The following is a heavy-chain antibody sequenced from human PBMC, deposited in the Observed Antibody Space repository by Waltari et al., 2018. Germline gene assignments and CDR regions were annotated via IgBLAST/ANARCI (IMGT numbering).Heavy chain of an antibody. V-gene: IGHV2-5*01. CDR2: IYWNDDK. CDR1: GFSLSTSGVG. CDR3: AHSWRSSSWYYFDY. D-gene: IGHD6-13*01. Sequence: QITLKESGHTLVKPTQTLTLTCTFSGFSLSTSGVGVGWIRQPPGKALEWLALIYWNDDKRYSPSLKSRLTITKDTSKNQVVLTMTNMDPVDTATYYCAHSWRSSSWYYFDYWGQGTLVTVSS. J-gene: IGHJ4*02.